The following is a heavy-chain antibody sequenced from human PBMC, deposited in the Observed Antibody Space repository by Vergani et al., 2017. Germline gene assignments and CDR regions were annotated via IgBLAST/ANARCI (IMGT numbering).Heavy chain of an antibody. CDR1: GFTFSDFS. D-gene: IGHD2-8*01. CDR3: ARDCTSGGCPDNYGMDV. J-gene: IGHJ6*02. Sequence: EVHLLESGGGLVQSGGSLRLSCAASGFTFSDFSMSWVRQAPGKGLEWVAFLGSSGPYINYADSVKGRFIISRDNTNNSLFLQLRSLRAEDAAVYYCARDCTSGGCPDNYGMDVWGQGATVTVSS. V-gene: IGHV3-21*06. CDR2: LGSSGPYI.